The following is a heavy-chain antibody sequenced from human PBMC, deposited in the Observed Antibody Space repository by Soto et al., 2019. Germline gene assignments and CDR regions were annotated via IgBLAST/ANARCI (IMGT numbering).Heavy chain of an antibody. Sequence: PSETLSLTCTVSGGPMRNYFWTWIRQPPGKGLEWTGYIHYSGTTSFFPSYNPSLRSRATISEDTSKNQFSLKLLSVTTADTAVYFCAAGEARSRNLAPYYLDFWGQGTLVTVSS. V-gene: IGHV4-59*01. CDR3: AAGEARSRNLAPYYLDF. D-gene: IGHD6-13*01. CDR2: IHYSGTT. J-gene: IGHJ4*02. CDR1: GGPMRNYF.